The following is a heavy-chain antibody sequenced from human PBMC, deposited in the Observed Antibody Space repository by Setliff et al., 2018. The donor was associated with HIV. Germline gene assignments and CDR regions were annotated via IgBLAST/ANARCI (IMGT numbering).Heavy chain of an antibody. CDR3: TREQSGSAWN. CDR1: GFTFSSYW. CDR2: IKQDGSEK. Sequence: PGGSLRLSCAASGFTFSSYWMSWVRQAPGKGLEWVANIKQDGSEKYYVDSVKGRSTISRDNAKNSLYLQMNSLSAEDAAVYYCTREQSGSAWNWGQGTLVTVSS. D-gene: IGHD3-3*01. J-gene: IGHJ4*02. V-gene: IGHV3-7*01.